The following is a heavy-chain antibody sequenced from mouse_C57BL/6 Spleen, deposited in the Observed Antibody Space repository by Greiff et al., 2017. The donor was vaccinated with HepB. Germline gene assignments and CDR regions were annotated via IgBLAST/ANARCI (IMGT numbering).Heavy chain of an antibody. V-gene: IGHV1-69*01. CDR2: IDPSDSYT. J-gene: IGHJ2*01. CDR3: ARSSRSIYFDY. CDR1: GYTFTSYW. Sequence: QVQLQQPGAELVMPGASVKLSCKASGYTFTSYWMHWVKQRPGQGLEWIGEIDPSDSYTNYNQKFKGKSTLTVDKSSSTAYMQLSSLTSEDSAVYYCARSSRSIYFDYWGQGTTLTVSS. D-gene: IGHD1-1*01.